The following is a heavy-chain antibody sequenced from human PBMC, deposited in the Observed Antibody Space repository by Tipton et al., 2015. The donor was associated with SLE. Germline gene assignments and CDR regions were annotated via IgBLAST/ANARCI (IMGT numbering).Heavy chain of an antibody. Sequence: QVQLVQPGPEVKKPGSSVKVSCKVSGGTFSSYGISWVRQAPGQGLEWMGGIIPILSTPNYAQKFQGRVTITTDDSTSTAYMELSSLRSEDTAVYYCTRGASIVGATAAWGQGTLVTVSS. CDR2: IIPILSTP. CDR3: TRGASIVGATAA. V-gene: IGHV1-69*01. J-gene: IGHJ5*02. CDR1: GGTFSSYG. D-gene: IGHD1-26*01.